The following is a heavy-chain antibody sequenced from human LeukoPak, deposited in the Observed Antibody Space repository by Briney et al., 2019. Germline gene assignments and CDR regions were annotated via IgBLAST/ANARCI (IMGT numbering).Heavy chain of an antibody. CDR3: ASLVGSPPY. Sequence: KPSETLSLTCTVSGGSISSYYWSWIRQPPGKGLEWIGYIFHSGSTNYNPSLKSRVTMSVDTSKDQFSLKLSSVTAADTAVYYCASLVGSPPYWGQGTLVTVSS. J-gene: IGHJ4*02. CDR2: IFHSGST. D-gene: IGHD1-26*01. CDR1: GGSISSYY. V-gene: IGHV4-59*01.